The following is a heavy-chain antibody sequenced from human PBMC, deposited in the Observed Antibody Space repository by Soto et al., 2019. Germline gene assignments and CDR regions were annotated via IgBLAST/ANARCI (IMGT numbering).Heavy chain of an antibody. CDR3: ARDVAGIAAAGYPPDNAFDY. CDR1: GFTFSDHY. CDR2: TRNKANSYTT. Sequence: GGSLRLSCAASGFTFSDHYMDWVRQAPGKGLEWVGRTRNKANSYTTEYAASVKGRFTISRDDSKNSLYLQMNSLKTEDTAVYYCARDVAGIAAAGYPPDNAFDYWGQGTLVTVSS. D-gene: IGHD6-13*01. V-gene: IGHV3-72*01. J-gene: IGHJ4*02.